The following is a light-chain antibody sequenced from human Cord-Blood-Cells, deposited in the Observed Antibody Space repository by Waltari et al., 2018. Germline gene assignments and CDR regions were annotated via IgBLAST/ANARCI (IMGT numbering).Light chain of an antibody. CDR3: QQDYSTPGC. Sequence: DIVMTQSPDSLAVSLGARATINCKSSQSVLYSSNNKNYLAWYQQKPGQPPKLLIFWASTRESGGPDRLSGGGSGTDFTLTVSILQAEDVAVYYGQQDYSTPGCFVQGTRLEIK. CDR1: QSVLYSSNNKNY. V-gene: IGKV4-1*01. J-gene: IGKJ5*01. CDR2: WAS.